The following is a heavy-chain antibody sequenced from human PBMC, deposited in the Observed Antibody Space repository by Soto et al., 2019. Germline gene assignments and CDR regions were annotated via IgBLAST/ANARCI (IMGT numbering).Heavy chain of an antibody. CDR3: ARVGSYNSSSNYSYAMDL. V-gene: IGHV4-30-4*01. CDR2: IYYNVNT. CDR1: GVSIRRGDFY. J-gene: IGHJ6*02. Sequence: SETLSLTCPVSGVSIRRGDFYLSLICQPPGQGLEWIGYIYYNVNTYYSPSLNSRLTISIHTSKYQFSLMLNYVTAADTAVYYCARVGSYNSSSNYSYAMDLRDHGTTVTVSS. D-gene: IGHD6-6*01.